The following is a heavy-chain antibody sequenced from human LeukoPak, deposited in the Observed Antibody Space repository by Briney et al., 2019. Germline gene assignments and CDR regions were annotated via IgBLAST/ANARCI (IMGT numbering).Heavy chain of an antibody. D-gene: IGHD1-26*01. V-gene: IGHV3-23*01. J-gene: IGHJ6*03. CDR2: ISGSGGST. CDR1: GFTFSSYG. CDR3: ARDPYSGTYGNTYYYYMDV. Sequence: GGTLRLSCAASGFTFSSYGMSWVRQAPGKGLEWVSAISGSGGSTYYADSVKGRFTISRDNARNSLYLQMNSLRVEDTAVYYCARDPYSGTYGNTYYYYMDVWGKGTTVTISS.